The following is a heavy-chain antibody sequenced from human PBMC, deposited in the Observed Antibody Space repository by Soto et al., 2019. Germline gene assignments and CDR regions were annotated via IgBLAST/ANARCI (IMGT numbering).Heavy chain of an antibody. V-gene: IGHV1-69*06. CDR1: GGTFSSYA. J-gene: IGHJ2*01. CDR3: ARDSCSAARRRGCFDL. D-gene: IGHD3-10*02. CDR2: IIPIVGTA. Sequence: QVQLVQSGAEVKKPGSSVKVSCKASGGTFSSYAISWVRQAPGQGLEWMGGIIPIVGTANYAQKFQGRVTITADKSTSTAYMELSSLRSEDTAVYYCARDSCSAARRRGCFDLWGRGPLVTVSS.